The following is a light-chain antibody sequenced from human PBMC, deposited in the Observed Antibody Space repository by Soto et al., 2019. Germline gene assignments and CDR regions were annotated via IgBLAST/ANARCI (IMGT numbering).Light chain of an antibody. V-gene: IGKV3D-20*02. CDR1: QSVSSSY. CDR2: DAS. CDR3: QQCSSWPYT. J-gene: IGKJ2*01. Sequence: EIVLTQSPGTLSLSPGERATLSCRASQSVSSSYLAWYQQKPGQAPRLLIYDASNRATGIPARFSGSGSGTDFSLTISSLAPEDFAVYYCQQCSSWPYTFGQGTKLDFK.